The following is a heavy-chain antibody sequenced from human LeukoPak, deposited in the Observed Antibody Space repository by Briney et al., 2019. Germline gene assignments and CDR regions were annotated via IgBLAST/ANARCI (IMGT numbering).Heavy chain of an antibody. CDR3: AKSGIGGLRGGYFDY. J-gene: IGHJ4*02. CDR2: ISGRGGNT. CDR1: GFTFSSYD. Sequence: GGSLRLSCAASGFTFSSYDMHWVRQPTGKGLEWVSGISGRGGNTYYADSVKGQFTISRDNSKNTLYLQMNSLRAEDTAVYYCAKSGIGGLRGGYFDYWGQGTLVTVSS. V-gene: IGHV3-23*01. D-gene: IGHD4-17*01.